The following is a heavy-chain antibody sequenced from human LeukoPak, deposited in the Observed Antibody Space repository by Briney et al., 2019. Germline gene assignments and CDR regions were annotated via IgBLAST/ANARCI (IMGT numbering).Heavy chain of an antibody. CDR1: GYSFTTYW. D-gene: IGHD4-23*01. J-gene: IGHJ3*02. V-gene: IGHV5-51*01. CDR2: IYPGDSDT. CDR3: AREVEMDYGGNPPGHPAFDI. Sequence: RGESLKISCKGSGYSFTTYWIGWVRQMPGKGLEWMGIIYPGDSDTRYSPSFQGQVTISADKSISTAYLQWSSLKASDTAMYYCAREVEMDYGGNPPGHPAFDIWGQGTMVTVSS.